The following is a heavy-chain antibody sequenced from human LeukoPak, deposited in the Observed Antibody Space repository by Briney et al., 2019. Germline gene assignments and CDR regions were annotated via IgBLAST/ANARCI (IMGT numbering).Heavy chain of an antibody. V-gene: IGHV4-39*07. CDR3: ARACIEVAVMGCFDL. CDR1: GGSISSGNYY. CDR2: IFYTVST. Sequence: SETLSLTCTVSGGSISSGNYYWGWIRQPPGKGLEWIGSIFYTVSTYYNPSLKSRVTISVDTSKNQFSLKLSSVTAADTAAYYCARACIEVAVMGCFDLWGQGTLVTVSS. J-gene: IGHJ5*02. D-gene: IGHD6-19*01.